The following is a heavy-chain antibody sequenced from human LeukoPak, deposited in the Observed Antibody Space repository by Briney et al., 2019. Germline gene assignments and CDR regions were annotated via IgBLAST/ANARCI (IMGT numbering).Heavy chain of an antibody. D-gene: IGHD2-8*01. CDR3: ARLMLRFDP. CDR2: MYYSGST. Sequence: PSETLSLTCTVSGGSISSSSYYWGWIRQPPGKGLEGIGRMYYSGSTYYNRSLKSRVTISVATSKNQFSLKLRSVTAADTAVYYCARLMLRFDPWGQGTLVTVSS. V-gene: IGHV4-39*01. CDR1: GGSISSSSYY. J-gene: IGHJ5*02.